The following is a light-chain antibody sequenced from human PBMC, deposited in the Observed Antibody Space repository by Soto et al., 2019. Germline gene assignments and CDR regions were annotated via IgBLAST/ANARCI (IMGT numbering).Light chain of an antibody. Sequence: DIQMTQSPSSLSASVGDRVTITCRASQGIYNSVAWSQQRPGKVPNLLIYDASTLQSGVPYRVSGRGSGTDVTLTISSLQPEDVATYYCQKYNSALITFGQGTRLEIK. CDR3: QKYNSALIT. V-gene: IGKV1-27*01. J-gene: IGKJ5*01. CDR2: DAS. CDR1: QGIYNS.